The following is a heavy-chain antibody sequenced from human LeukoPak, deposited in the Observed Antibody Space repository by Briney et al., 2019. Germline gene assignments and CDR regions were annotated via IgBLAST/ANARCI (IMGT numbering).Heavy chain of an antibody. V-gene: IGHV4-59*01. J-gene: IGHJ4*02. D-gene: IGHD5-24*01. CDR3: ARPSRDGYRYTFDY. Sequence: SETLSLTCTVSGGSICSYYWSWIRQPPGKGLEWIGYIYNSGSTNYSPSLKSRVSISVDTPKNQFSLRLSSVTAADTAVYYCARPSRDGYRYTFDYWGQGILVTVSS. CDR1: GGSICSYY. CDR2: IYNSGST.